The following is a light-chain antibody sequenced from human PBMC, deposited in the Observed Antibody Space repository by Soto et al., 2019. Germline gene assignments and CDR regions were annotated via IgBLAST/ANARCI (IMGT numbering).Light chain of an antibody. CDR1: QSVSSY. Sequence: EIVLTQSPATLSLSPGERAALSCRASQSVSSYLAWYQQKPGQAPRLLIYDASKRATGIPARFSGSGFGTDYTLTISSLEPEDFAVYYCQQRSKWRTFGQGTKVDIK. CDR3: QQRSKWRT. V-gene: IGKV3-11*01. CDR2: DAS. J-gene: IGKJ1*01.